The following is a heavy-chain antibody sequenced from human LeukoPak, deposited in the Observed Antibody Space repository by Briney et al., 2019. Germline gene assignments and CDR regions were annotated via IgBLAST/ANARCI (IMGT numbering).Heavy chain of an antibody. Sequence: GASVKVSCKASGYSFSNFGISWVRQAPGHGLQWMGWISGFHGKTNYAQILQGRLTMTTDTSTSTAYMELTSLRSDDTALYYCARDSPFLVAGTGDAFDVWGQGTMVTVSS. V-gene: IGHV1-18*01. J-gene: IGHJ3*01. CDR1: GYSFSNFG. CDR2: ISGFHGKT. CDR3: ARDSPFLVAGTGDAFDV. D-gene: IGHD6-19*01.